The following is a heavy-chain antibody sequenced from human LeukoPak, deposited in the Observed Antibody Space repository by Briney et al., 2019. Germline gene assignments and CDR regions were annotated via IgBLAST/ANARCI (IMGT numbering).Heavy chain of an antibody. J-gene: IGHJ4*02. CDR1: GFTFSSYG. CDR3: VAGSSWSLDY. CDR2: ISYDGTNK. V-gene: IGHV3-33*05. D-gene: IGHD6-13*01. Sequence: GGSLRLSCAASGFTFSSYGMHWVRQAPGKGPEWVAVISYDGTNKYYADSVKGRFTISRDNSKNTLYLQMNSLRAEDTAVYYCVAGSSWSLDYWGQGTLVTVSS.